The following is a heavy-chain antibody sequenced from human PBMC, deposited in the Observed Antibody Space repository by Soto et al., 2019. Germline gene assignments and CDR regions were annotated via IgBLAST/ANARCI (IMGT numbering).Heavy chain of an antibody. J-gene: IGHJ3*02. CDR2: IYWDDDK. CDR1: GFSLRNSVVG. Sequence: QITLKESGPTLVRPTQTLTLTCTLSGFSLRNSVVGVGWIRQPPGEALEWLALIYWDDDKRYSPSLKSRLTITRDTSKNQVVLTMTNIDPVDTATYSYAHRLQGSLDYAFDIWGQGTMVTVSS. D-gene: IGHD3-3*01. V-gene: IGHV2-5*02. CDR3: AHRLQGSLDYAFDI.